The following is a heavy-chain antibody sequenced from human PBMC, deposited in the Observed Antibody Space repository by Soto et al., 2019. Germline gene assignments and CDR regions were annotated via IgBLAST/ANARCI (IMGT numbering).Heavy chain of an antibody. V-gene: IGHV4-39*02. CDR2: IYYSGSS. D-gene: IGHD3-10*01. J-gene: IGHJ6*03. CDR1: GGSISSSSYY. Sequence: QLQLQESGPGLVKPSETLSLTCTVSGGSISSSSYYWGWIRQPPGKGLEWIGSIYYSGSSYYNPPRKSRIAISVDTSDNYFSLKMSSLTAADTAVYYCATQPGSGSYYAEYYYYYMDVWGKGTTVTVSS. CDR3: ATQPGSGSYYAEYYYYYMDV.